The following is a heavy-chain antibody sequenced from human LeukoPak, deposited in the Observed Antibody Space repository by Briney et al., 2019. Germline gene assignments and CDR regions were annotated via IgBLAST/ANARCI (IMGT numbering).Heavy chain of an antibody. CDR2: IRGKANSYAT. V-gene: IGHV3-73*01. D-gene: IGHD1-26*01. J-gene: IGHJ4*02. CDR1: GFTFSGSA. Sequence: GGSLRLSCAASGFTFSGSAMHWVRQASGKGLEWVGRIRGKANSYATAYAASVKGRFTISRDDSKNTAYLQMNSLKSEDTGVYYCDSGSYSQHWGQGTLVTVSS. CDR3: DSGSYSQH.